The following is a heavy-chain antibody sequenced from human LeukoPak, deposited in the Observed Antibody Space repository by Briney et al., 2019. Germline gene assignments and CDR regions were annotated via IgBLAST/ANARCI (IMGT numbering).Heavy chain of an antibody. CDR2: INHYGST. CDR3: AREQVGIYYDSSGYQDY. Sequence: SETLSLTCAVYGESLSNYYWSWIRQPPGKGLEWIGEINHYGSTNYNPSLKSRVTISVDTSKNQFSLKLSSVTAADTAVYYCAREQVGIYYDSSGYQDYWGQGTLVTVSS. CDR1: GESLSNYY. V-gene: IGHV4-34*01. J-gene: IGHJ4*02. D-gene: IGHD3-22*01.